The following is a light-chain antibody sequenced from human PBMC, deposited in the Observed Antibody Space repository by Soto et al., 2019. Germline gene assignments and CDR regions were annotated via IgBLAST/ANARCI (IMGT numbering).Light chain of an antibody. Sequence: AIRMTQSPSSLSASTGDRVTITCRASQDISSFLAWYQQKPGKAPKLLIYSASTLQSGVPSRFSGSGSGTDFTLTISSLQSEDFATYYCQHYYKYPSTFGGGTKVEIK. CDR3: QHYYKYPST. V-gene: IGKV1-8*01. CDR2: SAS. J-gene: IGKJ4*01. CDR1: QDISSF.